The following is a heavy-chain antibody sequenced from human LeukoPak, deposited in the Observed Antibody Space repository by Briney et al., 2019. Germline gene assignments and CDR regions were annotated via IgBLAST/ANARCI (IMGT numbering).Heavy chain of an antibody. CDR3: GRGSSTNYVSGSYNWFGA. J-gene: IGHJ5*02. CDR2: TYHCGST. Sequence: SGTLSLTCAVSGGSISSSNWWSWVRRPPGGGGEGRGETYHCGSTNYNPSPKSRVTISVDKSKNQCSLKLCSVTAADTAVYYCGRGSSTNYVSGSYNWFGARGQGTLVPVS. CDR1: GGSISSSNW. V-gene: IGHV4-4*02. D-gene: IGHD3-10*01.